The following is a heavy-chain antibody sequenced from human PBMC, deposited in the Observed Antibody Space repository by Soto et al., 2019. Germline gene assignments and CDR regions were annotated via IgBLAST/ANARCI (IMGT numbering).Heavy chain of an antibody. Sequence: PSETLSLTCTVSGGSISSSSYYWGWIRQPPGKGLEWIGSIYYSGSTYYNPSLKSRVTISVDTSKNQFSLKLSSVTAADTAVYYCARHVTTVNPIYFDYWGQGTLVTVPS. CDR3: ARHVTTVNPIYFDY. J-gene: IGHJ4*02. CDR2: IYYSGST. D-gene: IGHD4-4*01. V-gene: IGHV4-39*01. CDR1: GGSISSSSYY.